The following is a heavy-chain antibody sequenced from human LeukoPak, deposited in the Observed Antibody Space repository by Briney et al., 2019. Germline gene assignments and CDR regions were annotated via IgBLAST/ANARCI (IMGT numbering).Heavy chain of an antibody. CDR3: AKRPRDSSGYYLGAFDM. CDR2: ISSSSSYI. CDR1: GFTFSSYS. J-gene: IGHJ3*02. V-gene: IGHV3-21*04. D-gene: IGHD3-22*01. Sequence: GGSLRLSCAASGFTFSSYSMNWVRQAPGKGLEWVSSISSSSSYIYYADSVKGRFAISRDNSKNTLYLQMNSLRAEDTALYYCAKRPRDSSGYYLGAFDMWGQGTMVTVSS.